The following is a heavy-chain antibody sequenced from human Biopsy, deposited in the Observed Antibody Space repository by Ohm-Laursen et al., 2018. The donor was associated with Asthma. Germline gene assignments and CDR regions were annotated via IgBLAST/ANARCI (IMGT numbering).Heavy chain of an antibody. CDR2: INSVFGTT. V-gene: IGHV1-69*13. D-gene: IGHD2-2*01. Sequence: SVKVSCKSLGGTFNTYVIGWVRQAPGQGLEWMGGINSVFGTTAYPQKFQDRVTITADDSTSTVYMELSGLRSEDTAVYYCARKAGSCISRTCYSLDFWGQGTLVTVSS. CDR3: ARKAGSCISRTCYSLDF. CDR1: GGTFNTYV. J-gene: IGHJ4*02.